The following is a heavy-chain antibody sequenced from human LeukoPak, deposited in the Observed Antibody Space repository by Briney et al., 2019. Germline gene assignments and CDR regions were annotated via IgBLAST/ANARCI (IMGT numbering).Heavy chain of an antibody. CDR1: SYSISSGYY. V-gene: IGHV4-38-2*02. J-gene: IGHJ4*02. CDR3: ARESRLSSGWYMDY. Sequence: PSETLSLTCGVSSYSISSGYYWGWIRQPPGKELEWIGTTYHRGSTYYNPSLKSRVTISVDTSKNQFSLKLSSVTAADTAVYYCARESRLSSGWYMDYWGQGPLVTVSS. CDR2: TYHRGST. D-gene: IGHD6-19*01.